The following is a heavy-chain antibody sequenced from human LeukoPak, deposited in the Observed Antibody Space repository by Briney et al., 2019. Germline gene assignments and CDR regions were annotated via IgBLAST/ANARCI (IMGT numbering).Heavy chain of an antibody. CDR2: INTNTGNP. CDR1: GYTFTSYT. D-gene: IGHD3-22*01. V-gene: IGHV7-4-1*02. CDR3: ARDYYDSSGYYYFEY. J-gene: IGHJ4*02. Sequence: ASVKVSCKASGYTFTSYTMNWVRQAPGQGLELMGWINTNTGNPTYAQGFTGRFVFSLDTSVSTAYLQISSLKAEDTAVYYCARDYYDSSGYYYFEYWGQGTLVTVSS.